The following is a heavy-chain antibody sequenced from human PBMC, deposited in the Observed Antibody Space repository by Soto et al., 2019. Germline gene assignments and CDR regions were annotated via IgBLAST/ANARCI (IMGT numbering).Heavy chain of an antibody. V-gene: IGHV4-34*01. CDR3: ARGGSSDWQVAFDF. J-gene: IGHJ3*01. CDR1: GGSFSGYF. Sequence: SETLSLTCAVYGGSFSGYFWNWIRQTPGKGLEWIGKVNHNGRNNYNPSLKSRVTISLDMSKNQISLKLTSVTAADTAVYYCARGGSSDWQVAFDFWGQGTMVTVSS. D-gene: IGHD6-19*01. CDR2: VNHNGRN.